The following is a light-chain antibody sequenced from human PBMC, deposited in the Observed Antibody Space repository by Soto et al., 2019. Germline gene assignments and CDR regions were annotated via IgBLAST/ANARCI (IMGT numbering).Light chain of an antibody. CDR3: SSYGASSTL. Sequence: QSALTQPASLSGSPGQSITISCTGTSTDIGSYNYVSWYHQHPGKAPKLMIFDVSYRPSGISDRFSGSKSGNTASLTISGLQPEDEADYYCSSYGASSTLFGGGTKVTVL. CDR2: DVS. V-gene: IGLV2-14*03. J-gene: IGLJ2*01. CDR1: STDIGSYNY.